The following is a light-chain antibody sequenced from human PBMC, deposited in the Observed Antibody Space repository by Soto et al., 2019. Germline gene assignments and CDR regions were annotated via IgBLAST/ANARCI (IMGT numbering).Light chain of an antibody. CDR2: NNN. V-gene: IGLV1-40*01. J-gene: IGLJ1*01. CDR3: QSYDSSLSGSYV. Sequence: QSVLTQPPSVSGAPGQRVTISCTGSSSNIGAGYDVHWYQRLPGTAPKVLIYNNNNRPSGVPDRFSGSKSGTSASLAITGLQADDEGDYYCQSYDSSLSGSYVFGTGNKVTVL. CDR1: SSNIGAGYD.